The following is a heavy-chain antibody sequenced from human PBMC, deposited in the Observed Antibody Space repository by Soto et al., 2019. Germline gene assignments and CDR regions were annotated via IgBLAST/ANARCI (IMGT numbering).Heavy chain of an antibody. Sequence: QVQLVQSGAEVKQPGASVKVSCKASGYTFASYAISWMRQAPGQGLEWMGWISAYNGNTNYAQKLQGRVTMTTDRSTSTAYMELRSLRSDATAVYYCARDPPPPDYWGQGTLVTVSS. CDR1: GYTFASYA. CDR2: ISAYNGNT. V-gene: IGHV1-18*01. J-gene: IGHJ4*02. CDR3: ARDPPPPDY.